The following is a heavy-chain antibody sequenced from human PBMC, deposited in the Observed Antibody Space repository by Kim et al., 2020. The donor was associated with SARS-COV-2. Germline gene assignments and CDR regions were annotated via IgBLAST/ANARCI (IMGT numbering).Heavy chain of an antibody. V-gene: IGHV3-48*01. CDR2: ISSSRTTI. CDR1: GFPFSSYS. CDR3: ARDLRAGWMPDTRGY. J-gene: IGHJ4*02. Sequence: GGSLRLSCAASGFPFSSYSMNWVRRAPGKGLEWVSYISSSRTTIYYADSVKGRFTISRDNAKNTLYLQMNSLRAEDTAVYYCARDLRAGWMPDTRGYWGQGNLVTVSS. D-gene: IGHD3-10*01.